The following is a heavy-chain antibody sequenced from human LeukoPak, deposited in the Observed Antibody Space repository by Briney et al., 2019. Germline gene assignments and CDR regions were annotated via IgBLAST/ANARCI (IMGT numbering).Heavy chain of an antibody. D-gene: IGHD1-26*01. CDR3: ARDRSGGNYATFEY. J-gene: IGHJ4*02. CDR2: ISAAGGST. CDR1: GFTFSNYA. V-gene: IGHV3-23*01. Sequence: GSLRLSCAASGFTFSNYAISWVRQAPGKGLEWVLAISAAGGSTYYADSVKGRFTFSRDNAKNTLYVQMNSLRAEDTAVYYCARDRSGGNYATFEYWGQGTLVTVSS.